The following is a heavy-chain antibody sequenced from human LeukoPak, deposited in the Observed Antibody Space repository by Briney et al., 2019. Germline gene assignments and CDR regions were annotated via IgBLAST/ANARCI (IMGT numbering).Heavy chain of an antibody. V-gene: IGHV3-7*03. J-gene: IGHJ4*02. D-gene: IGHD5-24*01. CDR3: ARSPPRGREGY. CDR2: IKQDGSEK. Sequence: GGSLRLSCAASGFTFSSYWMSWVRQAPGKGLEWVANIKQDGSEKYYVDSVKGRFTISRDNAKNSLYLQMNSLRAEDTAVHYCARSPPRGREGYWGQGTLVTVSS. CDR1: GFTFSSYW.